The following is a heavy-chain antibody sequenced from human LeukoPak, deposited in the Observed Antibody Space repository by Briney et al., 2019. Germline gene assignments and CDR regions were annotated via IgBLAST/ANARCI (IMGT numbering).Heavy chain of an antibody. J-gene: IGHJ4*02. Sequence: GSLRLSCAASGFTFSSYSMNWVRQAPGKGLEWVSSISSSSSYIYYADSVRGRFTISRDNAKNSLYLHMDSLRVEDMAVYYCARGGAARPDYWGQGTLVTVSS. CDR3: ARGGAARPDY. CDR1: GFTFSSYS. V-gene: IGHV3-21*01. D-gene: IGHD6-6*01. CDR2: ISSSSSYI.